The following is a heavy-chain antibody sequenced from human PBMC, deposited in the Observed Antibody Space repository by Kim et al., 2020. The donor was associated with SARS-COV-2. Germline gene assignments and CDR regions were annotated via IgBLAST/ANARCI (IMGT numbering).Heavy chain of an antibody. CDR2: IYYSGST. CDR1: GGSISSGGYY. Sequence: SQTLSLTCTVSGGSISSGGYYWSWIRQHPGKGLEWIGYIYYSGSTYYNPSLKSRVTISVDTSKNQFSLKLSSVTAADTAVYYCARYVRLGGLWYFDLWGRGTLVTVSS. CDR3: ARYVRLGGLWYFDL. J-gene: IGHJ2*01. D-gene: IGHD3-16*01. V-gene: IGHV4-31*03.